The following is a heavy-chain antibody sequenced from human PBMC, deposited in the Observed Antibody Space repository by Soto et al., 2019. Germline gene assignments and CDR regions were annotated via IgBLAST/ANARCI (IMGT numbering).Heavy chain of an antibody. CDR2: IIPIFGTA. D-gene: IGHD3-3*01. V-gene: IGHV1-69*01. Sequence: QVQLVQSGAEVKKPGSSVKVSCTASGGTFSSYAISWVRQAPGQGLEWMGGIIPIFGTANYAQKFQGRVTITADESTSTAYMELSSLRSEDTAVYYCARRIFGVVITPNYYYYGMDVWGQGTTVTVSS. CDR3: ARRIFGVVITPNYYYYGMDV. J-gene: IGHJ6*02. CDR1: GGTFSSYA.